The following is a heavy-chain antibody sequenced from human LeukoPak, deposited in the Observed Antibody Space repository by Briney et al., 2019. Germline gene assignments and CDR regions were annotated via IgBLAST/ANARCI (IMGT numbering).Heavy chain of an antibody. Sequence: SETLSLTCTVSGGSISSYYWSWIRQPAGKGLEWIGRIYTSGSTYYNPSLKSRITMSVDTSKNQFYLKLSSVTAADTAVYYCARHGLMRTVPLDYWGQGTLVTVSS. V-gene: IGHV4-4*07. D-gene: IGHD4-17*01. CDR3: ARHGLMRTVPLDY. CDR1: GGSISSYY. CDR2: IYTSGST. J-gene: IGHJ4*02.